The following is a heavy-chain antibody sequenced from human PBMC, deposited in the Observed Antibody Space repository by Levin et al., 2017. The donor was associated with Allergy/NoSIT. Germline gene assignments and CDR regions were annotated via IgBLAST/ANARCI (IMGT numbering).Heavy chain of an antibody. CDR2: ISSTSTYI. D-gene: IGHD1-14*01. CDR3: SRDLSLVNPQGFDC. Sequence: GGSLRLSCAASGFTFGSYSMNWVRQAPGKGLEWVSTISSTSTYIYYAESVRGRFTISRDNAKNSVYLQMSSLRAEDTAVYYCSRDLSLVNPQGFDCWGQGTLVTVSS. J-gene: IGHJ4*02. V-gene: IGHV3-21*01. CDR1: GFTFGSYS.